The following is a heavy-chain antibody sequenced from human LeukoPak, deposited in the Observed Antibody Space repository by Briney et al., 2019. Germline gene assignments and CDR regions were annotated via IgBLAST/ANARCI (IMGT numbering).Heavy chain of an antibody. J-gene: IGHJ3*02. Sequence: GGSLRLSCAASGFTFSSYSMNWVRQAPGKGLEWVSSISSSSSYIYYADSVKGRFTISRDNAKNSQYLQMNSLRAEDTAVYYCAREVEGAFDIWGQGTMVTVSS. CDR2: ISSSSSYI. CDR3: AREVEGAFDI. D-gene: IGHD2-2*01. CDR1: GFTFSSYS. V-gene: IGHV3-21*01.